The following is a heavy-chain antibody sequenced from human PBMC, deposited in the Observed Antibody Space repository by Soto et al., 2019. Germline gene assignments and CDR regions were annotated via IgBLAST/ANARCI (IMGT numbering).Heavy chain of an antibody. CDR2: LYDVDGT. V-gene: IGHV3-53*01. CDR3: ASWHEREHAYDV. J-gene: IGHJ3*01. CDR1: GLTVSGKKY. Sequence: DVQLVASGGGLIQPGESLRLSCAAFGLTVSGKKYVAWVRQAPGKGLEWISALYDVDGTYYADSVKGRFTTSSDSSKTTVYLQMNGLRPDDTAVYYCASWHEREHAYDVWGRGTTVTVSS. D-gene: IGHD1-1*01.